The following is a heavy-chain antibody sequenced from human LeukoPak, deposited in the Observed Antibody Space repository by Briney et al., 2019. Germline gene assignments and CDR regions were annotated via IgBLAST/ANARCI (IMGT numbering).Heavy chain of an antibody. CDR2: INSDGSST. CDR3: ARDRGRSGAGIVDY. J-gene: IGHJ4*02. CDR1: GVTFSAYW. D-gene: IGHD2-15*01. V-gene: IGHV3-74*01. Sequence: GGSLRLSCAASGVTFSAYWMHWVRQAPGKGLVWVSRINSDGSSTSYADSVKGRFTISRDNAKNTLYLQMNSLRAEDTAVYYCARDRGRSGAGIVDYWGQGTLVTASS.